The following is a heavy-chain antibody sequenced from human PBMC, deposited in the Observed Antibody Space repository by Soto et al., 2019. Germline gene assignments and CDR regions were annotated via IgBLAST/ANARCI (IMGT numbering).Heavy chain of an antibody. Sequence: SETLSLTCTVSGGSISSYYWSWIRQPPGKGLEWIGYIYYSGSTNYNPSLKSRVTISVDTSKNQFSLKLSSVTAADTAVYYCARVTTYRNYYYYGMDVWGQGTTVTVS. V-gene: IGHV4-59*01. CDR1: GGSISSYY. CDR2: IYYSGST. J-gene: IGHJ6*02. D-gene: IGHD4-17*01. CDR3: ARVTTYRNYYYYGMDV.